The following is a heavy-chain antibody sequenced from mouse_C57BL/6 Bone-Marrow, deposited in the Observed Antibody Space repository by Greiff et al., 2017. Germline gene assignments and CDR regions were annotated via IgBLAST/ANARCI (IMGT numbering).Heavy chain of an antibody. CDR1: GYTFTSYW. CDR2: IDPSDSYT. Sequence: QVQLKQPGAELVMPGASVKLSCKASGYTFTSYWMHWVKQRPGQGLEWIGEIDPSDSYTNYNQKFKGKSTLTVDKSSSTAYMQLSSLTSEDAAVYYCAREYWYVDVWGTGTTVTVSS. CDR3: AREYWYVDV. V-gene: IGHV1-69*01. J-gene: IGHJ1*03.